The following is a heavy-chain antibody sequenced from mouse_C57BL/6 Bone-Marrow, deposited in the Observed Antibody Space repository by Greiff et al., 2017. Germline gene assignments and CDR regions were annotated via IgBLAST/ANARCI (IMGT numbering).Heavy chain of an antibody. Sequence: EVKLMESGGGLVKPGGSLKLSCAASGFTFSSYAMSWVRQTPDKRLEWVATISDGGSYTYYPDNVKGRFTISRDNAKNNLYLQMSHLKSEDTAMYYCAGDRGQHMLNYFDYWGQGTTLAVSS. CDR1: GFTFSSYA. CDR3: AGDRGQHMLNYFDY. CDR2: ISDGGSYT. J-gene: IGHJ2*01. V-gene: IGHV5-4*01. D-gene: IGHD3-2*02.